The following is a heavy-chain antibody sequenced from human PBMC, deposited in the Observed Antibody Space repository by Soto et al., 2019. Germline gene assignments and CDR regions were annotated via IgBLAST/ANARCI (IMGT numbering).Heavy chain of an antibody. CDR3: AHYFYILVDDAFDI. CDR1: GFSLSTSGVG. J-gene: IGHJ3*02. Sequence: QITLKESGPTLVKPTQTLTLTCTFSGFSLSTSGVGVGWIRQPPGKALEWLALIYCDDDKRYSPSLKSRLTITKDTSTNQVVLTTTHMDPVDTATYYCAHYFYILVDDAFDIWGQGTMVTVSS. CDR2: IYCDDDK. V-gene: IGHV2-5*02. D-gene: IGHD2-8*02.